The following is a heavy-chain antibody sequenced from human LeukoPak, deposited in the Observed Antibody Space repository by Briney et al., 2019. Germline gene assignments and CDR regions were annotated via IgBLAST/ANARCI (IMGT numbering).Heavy chain of an antibody. J-gene: IGHJ4*02. Sequence: SETLSLTCTVSGGAVTSNSYYWSRIRQPPGKGLEWIGYISYSGSTNYNPSLESRITISVDTSKNQFSLKLTSVTAADTAVYYCAAICFGNLAIDYWGQGTLVTVSS. D-gene: IGHD3-10*01. CDR2: ISYSGST. V-gene: IGHV4-61*01. CDR1: GGAVTSNSYY. CDR3: AAICFGNLAIDY.